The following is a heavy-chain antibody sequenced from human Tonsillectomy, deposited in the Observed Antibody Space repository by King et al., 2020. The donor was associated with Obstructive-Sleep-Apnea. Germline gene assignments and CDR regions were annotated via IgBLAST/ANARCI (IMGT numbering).Heavy chain of an antibody. D-gene: IGHD1-26*01. Sequence: VQLVESGGGLVQPGRSLRLSCAASGFTFDDYAMHWVRQTPGKGLEWVSRIRWNSGRKVYADSVKGRFTNSRDKAKNSLYLEMNSLRAEDTALYYCAKDQTIAGEGNWFDPWGQGTLVTVSS. V-gene: IGHV3-9*01. CDR2: IRWNSGRK. CDR3: AKDQTIAGEGNWFDP. CDR1: GFTFDDYA. J-gene: IGHJ5*02.